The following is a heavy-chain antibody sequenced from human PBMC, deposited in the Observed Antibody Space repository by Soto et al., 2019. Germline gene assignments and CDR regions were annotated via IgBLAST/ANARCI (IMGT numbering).Heavy chain of an antibody. D-gene: IGHD5-12*01. J-gene: IGHJ4*02. Sequence: GGSLRLSCTASGFTFGDYAMSWFRQAPGKGLEWVGFIRSKAYGGTTEYAASVKGRFTISRDDSKSIAYLQMNSLKTEDTAVYYCTRGRPIVATIFPEKNPTFDYWGQGTLVTVSS. CDR3: TRGRPIVATIFPEKNPTFDY. CDR1: GFTFGDYA. CDR2: IRSKAYGGTT. V-gene: IGHV3-49*03.